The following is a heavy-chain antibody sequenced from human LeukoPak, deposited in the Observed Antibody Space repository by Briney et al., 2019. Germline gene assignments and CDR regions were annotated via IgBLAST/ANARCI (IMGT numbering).Heavy chain of an antibody. D-gene: IGHD5-12*01. CDR3: ARDPTNTSGYYAYFDY. V-gene: IGHV1-18*01. CDR2: ISACNGDT. Sequence: GASVKVSCKASGYTFRNYGITWVRQAPGQGLEWMGWISACNGDTHYAQNLQGRVTMTTDTSTSTAYMELRSLRSDDTAVYYCARDPTNTSGYYAYFDYWGQGTLVTVSS. CDR1: GYTFRNYG. J-gene: IGHJ4*02.